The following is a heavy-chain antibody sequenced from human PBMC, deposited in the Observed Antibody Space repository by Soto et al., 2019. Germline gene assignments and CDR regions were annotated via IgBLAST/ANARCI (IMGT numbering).Heavy chain of an antibody. J-gene: IGHJ4*02. CDR2: ISAYNGNT. CDR1: GYTFTSYG. D-gene: IGHD5-18*01. Sequence: VKVSCKASGYTFTSYGISWVRQAPGQGLEWMGWISAYNGNTNYAQKLQGRVTMTTDTSTSTAYMELRSLRSDDTAVYYCARDPRGHDTAMAFFFGWGFLDYWGQGTLVTVSS. CDR3: ARDPRGHDTAMAFFFGWGFLDY. V-gene: IGHV1-18*04.